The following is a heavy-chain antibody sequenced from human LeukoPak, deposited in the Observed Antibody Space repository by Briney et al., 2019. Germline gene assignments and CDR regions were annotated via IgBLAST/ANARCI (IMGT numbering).Heavy chain of an antibody. CDR3: AKDFGNYDAGPTSGMDV. V-gene: IGHV3-9*01. CDR1: GFTFDDYA. CDR2: ISWNSGSI. Sequence: GGSLRLSCAASGFTFDDYAMHWVRQAPGKGLEWVSGISWNSGSIGYADSVKGRFTISRDNAKNSLYLQMNSLRAEDTALYYCAKDFGNYDAGPTSGMDVWGQGTTVTVSS. J-gene: IGHJ6*02. D-gene: IGHD4-11*01.